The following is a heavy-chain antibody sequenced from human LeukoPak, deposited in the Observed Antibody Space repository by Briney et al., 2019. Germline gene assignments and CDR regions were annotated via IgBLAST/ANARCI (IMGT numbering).Heavy chain of an antibody. J-gene: IGHJ5*02. V-gene: IGHV4-34*01. CDR1: GGSFSVYY. CDR3: ARVDTAMGSETSNWFDP. D-gene: IGHD5-18*01. Sequence: SETLSLTCAVYGGSFSVYYWSWIRQPPGKGLEWIGEINHSGSTNYNPSLKSRVTISVDTSKNQFSLKLSSVTAADTAVYYCARVDTAMGSETSNWFDPWGQGTLVTVSS. CDR2: INHSGST.